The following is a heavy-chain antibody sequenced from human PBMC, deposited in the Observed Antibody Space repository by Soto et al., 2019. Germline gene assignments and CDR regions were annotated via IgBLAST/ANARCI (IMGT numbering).Heavy chain of an antibody. J-gene: IGHJ3*02. Sequence: EVQPVESGGGLIQPGGSLRLSCAASGFTVSSNYMSWVRQAPGKGLEWVSVIYSDGSTYYADSVKGRFTISRDNSKNTLYLQMNSLRAEDTAVYYCARVGYAVTTGGAFDIWGQGTMVIVSS. CDR2: IYSDGST. CDR3: ARVGYAVTTGGAFDI. D-gene: IGHD4-17*01. CDR1: GFTVSSNY. V-gene: IGHV3-53*01.